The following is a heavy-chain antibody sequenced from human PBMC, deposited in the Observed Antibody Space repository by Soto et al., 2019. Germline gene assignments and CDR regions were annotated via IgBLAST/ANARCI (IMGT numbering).Heavy chain of an antibody. CDR3: ARAVAGGDIYYCYYMDV. Sequence: SRTLSLTCAISGDSVSSNSAAWNWIRQSPSRGLEWLGRTYYRSKWYNDYAVSVKSRITINPDTSKNQFSLQLNSVTPEDTAVYYCARAVAGGDIYYCYYMDVWGKGTTDTVSS. CDR1: GDSVSSNSAA. D-gene: IGHD6-19*01. CDR2: TYYRSKWYN. V-gene: IGHV6-1*01. J-gene: IGHJ6*03.